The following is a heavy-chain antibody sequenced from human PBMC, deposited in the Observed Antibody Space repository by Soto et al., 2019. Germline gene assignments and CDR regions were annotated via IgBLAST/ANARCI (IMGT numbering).Heavy chain of an antibody. J-gene: IGHJ4*02. CDR1: GFNFNIYG. CDR2: IQYDGNTK. V-gene: IGHV3-33*01. CDR3: AREARTQQLGEFDC. D-gene: IGHD6-13*01. Sequence: QVQLVESGGSVVQPWRSLRLSCAASGFNFNIYGLHWVRQAPGKGLEWVAFIQYDGNTKYYADSVKGLFTISRENYKNTLYLQINRLRVEEKATYYCAREARTQQLGEFDCWGQGTLVTVSS.